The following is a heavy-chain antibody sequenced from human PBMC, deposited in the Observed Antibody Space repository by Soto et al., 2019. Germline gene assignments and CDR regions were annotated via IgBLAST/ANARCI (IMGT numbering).Heavy chain of an antibody. CDR1: GFKFSNYA. D-gene: IGHD3-16*01. CDR3: AKDRRAGGNSAFYFDF. J-gene: IGHJ4*02. CDR2: ISATGGGT. V-gene: IGHV3-23*01. Sequence: GSLRLSCAASGFKFSNYAMSWVRQAPGKGLEWVSLISATGGGTYYADSVKGRFTISRDNSHNTLYLQVHSLTAEDTAVYYCAKDRRAGGNSAFYFDFWGQGAQVTVSS.